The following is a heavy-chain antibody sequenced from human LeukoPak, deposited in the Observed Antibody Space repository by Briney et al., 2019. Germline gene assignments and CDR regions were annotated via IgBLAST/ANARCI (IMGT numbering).Heavy chain of an antibody. CDR1: GFTFGRYW. V-gene: IGHV3-74*01. Sequence: GGSLRLSCAASGFTFGRYWMHWVRQAPGKGLVWVSRINSDGSSTSYADSVKGRFTISRGNAKNTLYLQMNSLRAEDTAVYYCARDDGSGWYGYWGQGTLVTVSS. CDR2: INSDGSST. CDR3: ARDDGSGWYGY. J-gene: IGHJ4*02. D-gene: IGHD6-19*01.